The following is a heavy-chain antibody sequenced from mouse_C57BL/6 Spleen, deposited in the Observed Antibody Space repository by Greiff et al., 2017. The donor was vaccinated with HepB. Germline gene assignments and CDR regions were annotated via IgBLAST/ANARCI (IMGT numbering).Heavy chain of an antibody. Sequence: VQLQQPGAELVKPGASVKLSCKASGYTFTSYWMQWVKQRPGQGLEWIGEIDPSDSYTNYNQKFKGKATLTVDTSSSTAYMQLSSLTSEDSAVYYCAREEAYGSRGGYYFDYWGQGTTLTVSS. CDR2: IDPSDSYT. D-gene: IGHD1-1*01. J-gene: IGHJ2*01. V-gene: IGHV1-50*01. CDR1: GYTFTSYW. CDR3: AREEAYGSRGGYYFDY.